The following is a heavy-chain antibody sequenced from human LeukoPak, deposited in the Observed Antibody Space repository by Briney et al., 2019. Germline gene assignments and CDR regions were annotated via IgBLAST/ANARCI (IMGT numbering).Heavy chain of an antibody. Sequence: GGSLRLSCAASGFTFRSYGMHWVRQAPGKGLEWVAVISYDGSNKYYADSVKGRFTISRDNSKNTLYLQMNSLRAEDTAVYYCAKDRTGSFDYWGQGTLVTVSS. D-gene: IGHD1-1*01. CDR2: ISYDGSNK. V-gene: IGHV3-30*18. CDR1: GFTFRSYG. CDR3: AKDRTGSFDY. J-gene: IGHJ4*02.